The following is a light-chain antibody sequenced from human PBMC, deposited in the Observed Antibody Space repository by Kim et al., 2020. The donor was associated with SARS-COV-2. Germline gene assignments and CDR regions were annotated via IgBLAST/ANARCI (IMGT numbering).Light chain of an antibody. J-gene: IGLJ2*01. CDR2: YDS. V-gene: IGLV3-21*04. CDR3: QVWDSIIAHRVV. CDR1: TLGSEN. Sequence: PGQQGSITRAGATLGSENVLCYRRNQGQPPLLVISYDSDRPSATPGRFSGSNSGNTATLTISRVEAGDEADYYCQVWDSIIAHRVVFGGGTKVTVL.